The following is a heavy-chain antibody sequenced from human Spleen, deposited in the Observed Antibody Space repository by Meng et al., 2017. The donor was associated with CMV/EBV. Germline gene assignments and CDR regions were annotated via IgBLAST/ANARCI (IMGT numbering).Heavy chain of an antibody. CDR1: GFTFNNYA. J-gene: IGHJ3*02. CDR2: IRGNGVNT. CDR3: AKDLPELGVGYDAFDI. D-gene: IGHD1-14*01. V-gene: IGHV3-23*01. Sequence: GESLKISCAASGFTFNNYAMNWVRHLPGKGLEWVSAIRGNGVNTYYADSVKGRFSISRDNSKNMLYLQMNSLRAEDTAVYYCAKDLPELGVGYDAFDIWGQGTMVTVSS.